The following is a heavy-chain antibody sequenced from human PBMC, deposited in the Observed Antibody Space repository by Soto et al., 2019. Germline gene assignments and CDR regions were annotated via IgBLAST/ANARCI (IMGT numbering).Heavy chain of an antibody. CDR2: IIPIFGTA. D-gene: IGHD3-10*01. Sequence: VKVSCKASGGTFSSYAISWVRQAPGQGLEWMGGIIPIFGTASYAQKFQGRVTITADKSTSTAYMELSSLRSEDTAVYYCARGRWVRGPGKYYLDSWGQGSLVTVSS. CDR3: ARGRWVRGPGKYYLDS. V-gene: IGHV1-69*06. CDR1: GGTFSSYA. J-gene: IGHJ5*01.